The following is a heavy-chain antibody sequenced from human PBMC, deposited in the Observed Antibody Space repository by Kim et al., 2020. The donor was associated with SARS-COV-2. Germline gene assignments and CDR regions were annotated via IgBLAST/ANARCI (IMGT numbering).Heavy chain of an antibody. Sequence: SETLSLTCAVYGGSFNDYYCSWVRQPPGMGLEWIGEINHSGGTNYNPSLKSRVTVSVDTSRNQCSLKLSSVTAADTAVYYCARSIKQSAPNFARLAYWGQGTLVTVSS. CDR1: GGSFNDYY. CDR3: ARSIKQSAPNFARLAY. CDR2: INHSGGT. V-gene: IGHV4-34*01. D-gene: IGHD2-21*01. J-gene: IGHJ4*02.